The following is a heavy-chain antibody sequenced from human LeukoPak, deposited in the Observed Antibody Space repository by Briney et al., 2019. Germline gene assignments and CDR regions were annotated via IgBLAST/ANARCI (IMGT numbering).Heavy chain of an antibody. CDR3: ARDRFLNYYYMDV. D-gene: IGHD3-3*01. CDR1: GGSISSSSYY. J-gene: IGHJ6*03. CDR2: IYYSGST. Sequence: SETLSLTCTVSGGSISSSSYYWGWIRQPPGKGLEWIGSIYYSGSTYYNPSLKSRVTISVDTSKNQFSLKLSSVTAADTAVYYCARDRFLNYYYMDVWGKGTTVTVSS. V-gene: IGHV4-39*07.